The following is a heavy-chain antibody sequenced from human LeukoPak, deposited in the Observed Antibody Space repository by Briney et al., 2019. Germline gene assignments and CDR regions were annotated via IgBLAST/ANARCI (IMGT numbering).Heavy chain of an antibody. CDR1: GYTFTSYA. CDR3: ARPPNYYDFWSGYYNY. Sequence: GASVTVSCTASGYTFTSYAMHWVRQAPGQRLEWMGWINAGNGNTKYSQKFQGRVTITRDTSASTAYMELSSLRSEDTAVYYCARPPNYYDFWSGYYNYWGQGTLVTVSS. D-gene: IGHD3-3*01. V-gene: IGHV1-3*01. CDR2: INAGNGNT. J-gene: IGHJ4*02.